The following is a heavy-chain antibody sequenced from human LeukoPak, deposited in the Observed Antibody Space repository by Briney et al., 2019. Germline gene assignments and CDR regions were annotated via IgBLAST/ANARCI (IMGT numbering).Heavy chain of an antibody. CDR2: IYTSGST. D-gene: IGHD3-22*01. V-gene: IGHV4-61*02. CDR3: ARGGNYYDSSGYSWFDP. Sequence: PSETLSLTCTVSGGSISSGSYYWSWIRQPAGKGLEWIGRIYTSGSTNYNPSLKSRVTRSVDTSKNQFSLKLSSVTAADTAVYYCARGGNYYDSSGYSWFDPWGQGTLVTVSS. J-gene: IGHJ5*02. CDR1: GGSISSGSYY.